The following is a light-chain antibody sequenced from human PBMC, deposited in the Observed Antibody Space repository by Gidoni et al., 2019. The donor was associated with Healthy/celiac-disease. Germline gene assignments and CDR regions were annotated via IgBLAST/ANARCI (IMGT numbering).Light chain of an antibody. CDR3: QQSYSTPPA. CDR2: AAS. J-gene: IGKJ3*01. CDR1: QSISSY. Sequence: DIQMTQSPSSLSASVGDRVTITCRASQSISSYLNWYQQKPGKAPKLLIYAASSLQSGVPSRFSGSGSGTDFTLTISSLQLEDFATYYCQQSYSTPPAFGPXTKVDIK. V-gene: IGKV1-39*01.